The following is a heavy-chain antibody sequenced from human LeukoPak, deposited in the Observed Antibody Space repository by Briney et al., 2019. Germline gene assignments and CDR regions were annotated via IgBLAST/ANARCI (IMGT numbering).Heavy chain of an antibody. Sequence: SQTLSLTCAISGDSVSSNSAVWNWIRQSPSRGLEWLGRTYYRSKWYNDYAVSVKSRITINPDTSKNQFSLQLNSVTPEDTAVYYCARGSSGWYGNYYYYMDVWGKGTTVTVSS. V-gene: IGHV6-1*01. CDR1: GDSVSSNSAV. CDR3: ARGSSGWYGNYYYYMDV. J-gene: IGHJ6*03. CDR2: TYYRSKWYN. D-gene: IGHD6-19*01.